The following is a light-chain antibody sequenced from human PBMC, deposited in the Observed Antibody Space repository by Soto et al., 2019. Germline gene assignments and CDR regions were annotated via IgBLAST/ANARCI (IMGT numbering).Light chain of an antibody. Sequence: ERVMTQSPATLSVSPGERATLSCRASQSVSSNLAWYQQKPGQAPRLLIYGASTRATGIPARFSGSGSGTEFTLTISILQSEDFAVYYCQQYNNWPPRWTFGQGTKVEIK. J-gene: IGKJ1*01. CDR2: GAS. CDR1: QSVSSN. V-gene: IGKV3-15*01. CDR3: QQYNNWPPRWT.